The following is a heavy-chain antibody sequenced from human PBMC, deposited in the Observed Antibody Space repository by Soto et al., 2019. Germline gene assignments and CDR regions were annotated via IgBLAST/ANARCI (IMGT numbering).Heavy chain of an antibody. CDR2: IYHSGST. J-gene: IGHJ4*02. Sequence: SETLSLTCAVSGGSISSGGYSWSWIRQPPGKGLEWIGYIYHSGSTYYNPSLKSRVTISVDRSKNQFSLKLSSVTAADTAVYYCARTGDLFDYWGQGTLVTVSS. D-gene: IGHD2-21*02. CDR3: ARTGDLFDY. V-gene: IGHV4-30-2*01. CDR1: GGSISSGGYS.